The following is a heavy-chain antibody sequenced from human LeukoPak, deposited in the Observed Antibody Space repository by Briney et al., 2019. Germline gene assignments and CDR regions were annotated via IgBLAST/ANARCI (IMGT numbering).Heavy chain of an antibody. CDR1: GGSFSGYY. D-gene: IGHD2-2*01. CDR2: INHSGST. Sequence: SETLSLTCAVYGGSFSGYYWSWIRQPPGKGLEWIGEINHSGSTNYNPSLKSRVTISVDTSKNQFSLKLSSVTAADTAVYYRARGVSDIVVVPAARAYYFDYWGQGTLVTVSS. V-gene: IGHV4-34*01. J-gene: IGHJ4*02. CDR3: ARGVSDIVVVPAARAYYFDY.